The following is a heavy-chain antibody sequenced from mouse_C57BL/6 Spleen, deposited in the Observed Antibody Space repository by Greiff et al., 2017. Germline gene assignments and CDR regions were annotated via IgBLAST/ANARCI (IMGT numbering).Heavy chain of an antibody. CDR3: ARSGYYYGSRGYFDV. Sequence: VQLQESGAELARPGASVKLSCKASGYTFTSYGISWVKQRTGQGLEWIGEIYPRSGNTYYNEKFKGKATLTADKSSSTAFMELRSLTSEDSAVYFCARSGYYYGSRGYFDVWGTGTTVTVSS. CDR1: GYTFTSYG. CDR2: IYPRSGNT. D-gene: IGHD1-1*01. J-gene: IGHJ1*03. V-gene: IGHV1-81*01.